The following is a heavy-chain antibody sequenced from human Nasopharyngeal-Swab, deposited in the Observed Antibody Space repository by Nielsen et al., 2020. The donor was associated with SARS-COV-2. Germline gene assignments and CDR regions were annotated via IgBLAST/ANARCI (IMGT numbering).Heavy chain of an antibody. J-gene: IGHJ3*01. CDR2: ISGSGGST. Sequence: GESLKISCAASEFTFTNYAMSWVRQAPGKGLEWVSAISGSGGSTYYADSVRGRFTISRDNSKNTLYLQMNSLRAEDTALYYCAKDWRTGGGFDGLHLWGQGTMVTVSP. CDR3: AKDWRTGGGFDGLHL. V-gene: IGHV3-23*01. D-gene: IGHD3/OR15-3a*01. CDR1: EFTFTNYA.